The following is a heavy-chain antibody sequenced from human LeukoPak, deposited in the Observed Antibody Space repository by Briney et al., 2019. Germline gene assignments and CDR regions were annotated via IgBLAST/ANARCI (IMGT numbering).Heavy chain of an antibody. J-gene: IGHJ4*02. Sequence: SETLSLTCTVSGGSISSGSYYWSWIRQPVGKGLEWIGRIYTSGSTNYNPSLKSRVTISVDTSKNQFSLKLSSVTAADTAVYYCARQGSSGYYYDYWGQGTLVTVSS. D-gene: IGHD3-22*01. CDR1: GGSISSGSYY. V-gene: IGHV4-61*02. CDR3: ARQGSSGYYYDY. CDR2: IYTSGST.